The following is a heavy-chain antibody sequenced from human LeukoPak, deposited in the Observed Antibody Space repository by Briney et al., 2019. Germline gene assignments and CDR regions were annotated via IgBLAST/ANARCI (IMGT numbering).Heavy chain of an antibody. D-gene: IGHD2-2*02. Sequence: SETLSLTCTVSGGSISSYYWSWIRQPPGKGLEWIGYIYYSGSTNYNPSLKSRVTISVDTSKNQFSLKLSSVTAADTAVYYCARSPPYCSSTSCYIGWDNWFDPWGREPWSPSPQ. J-gene: IGHJ5*02. CDR2: IYYSGST. V-gene: IGHV4-59*01. CDR3: ARSPPYCSSTSCYIGWDNWFDP. CDR1: GGSISSYY.